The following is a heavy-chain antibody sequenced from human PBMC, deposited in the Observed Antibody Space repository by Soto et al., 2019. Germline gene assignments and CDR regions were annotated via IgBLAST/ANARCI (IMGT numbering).Heavy chain of an antibody. D-gene: IGHD5-18*01. J-gene: IGHJ4*02. V-gene: IGHV4-59*01. CDR1: GGSISSYY. CDR2: IYYSGST. Sequence: SETLSLTCTASGGSISSYYWSWIRQPPGKGLEWIGYIYYSGSTNYNPSLKSRVTISVDTSKNQFSLKLSSVTAADTGVYYCARGQLWLLYWGQGTLVTVSS. CDR3: ARGQLWLLY.